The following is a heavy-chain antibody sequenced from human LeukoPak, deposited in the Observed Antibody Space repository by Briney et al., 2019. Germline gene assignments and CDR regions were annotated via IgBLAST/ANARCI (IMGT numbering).Heavy chain of an antibody. CDR2: ISGSGGST. CDR3: AKARGIVVVPAATAFDY. CDR1: GFTFSSYA. V-gene: IGHV3-23*01. D-gene: IGHD2-2*01. Sequence: GGSLRLSCAASGFTFSSYAMSWVRQAPGKGLEWVSAISGSGGSTYYADSVKGRFTISRDNSKNTLYLQMNSLRAEDTAVYYCAKARGIVVVPAATAFDYWGRGTLATVSS. J-gene: IGHJ4*02.